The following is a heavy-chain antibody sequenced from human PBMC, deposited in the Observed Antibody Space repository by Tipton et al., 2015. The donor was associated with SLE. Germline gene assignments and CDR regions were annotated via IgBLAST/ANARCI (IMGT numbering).Heavy chain of an antibody. CDR2: IKSKADGGTT. Sequence: VQLVPSGGGLVEPGGSLRLSCAASGFSISDYYMNWIRQAPGKGLEWVGRIKSKADGGTTDYVAPVKGRFTMSRDDSKNTLYLQMNSLKTEDTAVYYCIPRGYSGYWGQGTLVTVSS. CDR1: GFSISDYY. V-gene: IGHV3-15*01. J-gene: IGHJ4*02. CDR3: IPRGYSGY. D-gene: IGHD5-12*01.